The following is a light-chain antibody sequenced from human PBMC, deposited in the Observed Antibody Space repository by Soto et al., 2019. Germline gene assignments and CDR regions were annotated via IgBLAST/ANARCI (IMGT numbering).Light chain of an antibody. CDR1: SSDVGGYNY. CDR3: SSYPSSSTLGV. V-gene: IGLV2-14*01. Sequence: QPVLTQPASVSGSPGQSITISCTGTSSDVGGYNYVSWYQQHPGKAPKLMIYDVSNRPSGVSNRFSGSKSGNTASLTISGLQAEDEADYYCSSYPSSSTLGVFGGGTKLTVL. J-gene: IGLJ2*01. CDR2: DVS.